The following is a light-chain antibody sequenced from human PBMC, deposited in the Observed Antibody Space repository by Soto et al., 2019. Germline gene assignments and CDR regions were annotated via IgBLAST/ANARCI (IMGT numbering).Light chain of an antibody. Sequence: QSVLTQPASVSGSPGQSITISCTGTSSDVGAYNFVSWHQQHPGKAPKLMIYNVYDRPSGISYRFSGSKSGNTASLTISGLQGEDEADYYCSSYTSSSTIFGTGTKV. CDR2: NVY. J-gene: IGLJ1*01. V-gene: IGLV2-14*03. CDR3: SSYTSSSTI. CDR1: SSDVGAYNF.